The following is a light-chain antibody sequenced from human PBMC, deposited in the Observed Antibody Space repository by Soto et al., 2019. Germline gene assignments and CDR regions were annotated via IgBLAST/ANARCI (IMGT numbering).Light chain of an antibody. J-gene: IGKJ1*01. CDR1: ESVGGH. CDR3: QQYNNWPS. Sequence: IQMTQSPNTLSASVGDSVSFTCRASESVGGHLAWYQQKPGNAPKLLIYEASALESGVPSRFSGSRYGTEFTLTINGLLPEDFVTYYCQQYNNWPSFGQGTKVDIK. V-gene: IGKV1-5*03. CDR2: EAS.